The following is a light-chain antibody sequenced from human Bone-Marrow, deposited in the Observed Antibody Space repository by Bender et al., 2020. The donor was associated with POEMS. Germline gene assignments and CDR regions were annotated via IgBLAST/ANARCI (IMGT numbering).Light chain of an antibody. Sequence: QSVLTQPPSVSGAPGQRVIISCTGSSSNLGSGYDVQWYQQLPGTTPKLLIYGNTNRPSGVPDRFSGSKSGTSASLVITGLQAEDEADYYCQSYDSSLTGFWVFGGGTKLTVL. CDR2: GNT. CDR3: QSYDSSLTGFWV. CDR1: SSNLGSGYD. J-gene: IGLJ3*02. V-gene: IGLV1-40*01.